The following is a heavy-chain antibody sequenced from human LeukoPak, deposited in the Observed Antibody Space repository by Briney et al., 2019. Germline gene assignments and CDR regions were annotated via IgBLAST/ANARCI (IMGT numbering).Heavy chain of an antibody. D-gene: IGHD3-3*01. CDR3: AKAHDFWRGYYGSGWFDP. V-gene: IGHV3-23*01. CDR2: ISGIGGST. Sequence: GGSLRLSCAASGFTLTNYAMSWVRQAPGKGLEWVSAISGIGGSTYYADSVKGRFTISKDNSKNTLYLQMNSLRAEDTAIYYCAKAHDFWRGYYGSGWFDPWGQGTLVTVSS. J-gene: IGHJ5*02. CDR1: GFTLTNYA.